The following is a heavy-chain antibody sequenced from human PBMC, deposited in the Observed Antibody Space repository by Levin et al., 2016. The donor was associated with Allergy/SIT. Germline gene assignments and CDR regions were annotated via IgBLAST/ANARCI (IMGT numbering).Heavy chain of an antibody. CDR2: IYPGDSDT. Sequence: GGSLRLSCKASGYRFTSYWIGWVRQMPGKGLEWMGIIYPGDSDTRYSPSFQGQVIISVDKSINTAYLQWGSLKASDTAMFYCVRQLSSGWYGLDSWGQGTLVTVSS. V-gene: IGHV5-51*01. CDR3: VRQLSSGWYGLDS. CDR1: GYRFTSYW. D-gene: IGHD6-13*01. J-gene: IGHJ4*02.